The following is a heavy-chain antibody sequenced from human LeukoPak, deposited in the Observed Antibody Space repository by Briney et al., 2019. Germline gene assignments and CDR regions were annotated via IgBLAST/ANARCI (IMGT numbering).Heavy chain of an antibody. CDR3: ARDGAPYYGSGRGWFDP. J-gene: IGHJ5*02. Sequence: SETLSLTCSVSGGSISSSSYYWGWIRQPPGKGLEWIGSIYHSGSTYYNPFLKSRVTISIDTSENQFSLKMSSVTAADTAVYYCARDGAPYYGSGRGWFDPWGQGTLITVSS. CDR2: IYHSGST. D-gene: IGHD3-10*01. CDR1: GGSISSSSYY. V-gene: IGHV4-39*07.